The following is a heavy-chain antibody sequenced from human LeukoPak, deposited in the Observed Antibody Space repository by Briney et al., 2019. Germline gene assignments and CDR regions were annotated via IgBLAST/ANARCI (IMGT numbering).Heavy chain of an antibody. D-gene: IGHD1-14*01. Sequence: PSETLSLTCTVSGGSISSYYWSWIRQPPGKGLEWIGYIYYSGSTNYSPSLKSRVTISVDTSKNQFSLKPSSVTAADTAVYYCARDHHRFDPWGQGTLVTVSS. V-gene: IGHV4-59*01. CDR3: ARDHHRFDP. CDR2: IYYSGST. J-gene: IGHJ5*02. CDR1: GGSISSYY.